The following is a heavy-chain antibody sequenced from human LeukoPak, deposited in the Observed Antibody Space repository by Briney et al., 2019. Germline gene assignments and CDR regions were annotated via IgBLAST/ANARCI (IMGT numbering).Heavy chain of an antibody. V-gene: IGHV4-30-4*08. CDR3: ARAYDTSGYSSYHYMDV. D-gene: IGHD3-22*01. CDR2: IYHSGST. CDR1: GGSIRTNNYY. Sequence: PSETLSLTCLVSGGSIRTNNYYWTWIRQPPGKGLEWIGYIYHSGSTHYNSSLKSRLAISVDASNNRFSLNLTSVTAADAAVYYCARAYDTSGYSSYHYMDVWGSGTTVTVSS. J-gene: IGHJ6*03.